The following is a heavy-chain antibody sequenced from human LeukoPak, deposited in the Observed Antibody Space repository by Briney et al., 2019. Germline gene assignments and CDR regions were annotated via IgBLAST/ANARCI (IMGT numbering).Heavy chain of an antibody. CDR3: ASEDIVVVTAIRYFQH. Sequence: PGGSLRLSCAASGFNFISYDMHWVRQAPGKGLEWVSYITYSGRTIYYADSVKGRFTISRDNARNSLYLQINSLRVEDTAVYYCASEDIVVVTAIRYFQHWGQGTLVTVSS. D-gene: IGHD2-21*02. V-gene: IGHV3-48*03. CDR2: ITYSGRTI. CDR1: GFNFISYD. J-gene: IGHJ1*01.